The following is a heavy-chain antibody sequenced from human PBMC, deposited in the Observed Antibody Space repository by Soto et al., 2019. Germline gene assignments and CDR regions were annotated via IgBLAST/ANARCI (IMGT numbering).Heavy chain of an antibody. CDR3: ARTYYDILTGHSGWFDP. CDR1: GYTFTGYY. CDR2: INPNSGGT. J-gene: IGHJ5*02. V-gene: IGHV1-2*04. D-gene: IGHD3-9*01. Sequence: ASVKVSCKASGYTFTGYYMHWVRQAPGQGLEWMGWINPNSGGTNYAQKFQGWVTMTRDTSISTAYMELSRLRSDDTAVYYCARTYYDILTGHSGWFDPWGQGTLVTVSS.